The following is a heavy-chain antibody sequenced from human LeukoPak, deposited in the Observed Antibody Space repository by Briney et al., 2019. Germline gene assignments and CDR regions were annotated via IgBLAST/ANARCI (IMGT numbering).Heavy chain of an antibody. Sequence: GGSLRLSCAASGFTFSSYGMHWVRQAPGKGLEWVAVISYDGSNRYYADSVKGRFTISRDNSKNTLYLQMNSLRAEDTAVYYCAKEGSSSWYRYYYMDVWGKGTTVTISS. D-gene: IGHD6-13*01. CDR2: ISYDGSNR. J-gene: IGHJ6*03. CDR1: GFTFSSYG. V-gene: IGHV3-30*18. CDR3: AKEGSSSWYRYYYMDV.